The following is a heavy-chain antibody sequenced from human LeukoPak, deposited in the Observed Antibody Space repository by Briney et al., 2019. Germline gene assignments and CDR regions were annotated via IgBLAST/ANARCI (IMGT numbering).Heavy chain of an antibody. J-gene: IGHJ4*02. CDR2: ISYDGSNK. Sequence: GGSLRLSCAASGFTFSSYGMHWVRQAPGKGLEWVAVISYDGSNKYYADSVKGRFTISRDNSKNTLYLQMNSLRSEDTAVYYCARGPDYYGSGSYYDYWGQGTLVTVSS. V-gene: IGHV3-30*03. CDR1: GFTFSSYG. D-gene: IGHD3-10*01. CDR3: ARGPDYYGSGSYYDY.